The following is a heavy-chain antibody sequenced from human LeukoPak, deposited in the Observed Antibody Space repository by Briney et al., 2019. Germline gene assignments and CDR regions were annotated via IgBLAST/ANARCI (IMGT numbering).Heavy chain of an antibody. CDR1: GFTFSNYA. D-gene: IGHD5-24*01. J-gene: IGHJ3*01. Sequence: GGSLRLSCAASGFTFSNYAMSWVRQALGKGLEWVSAISGSASSASSTYHADSVKGRFTISRDNSKNTLYLQMNSLRADDTAVYYCAMKAVPRPRLHDAFDFWGQGTVVSVSS. V-gene: IGHV3-23*01. CDR2: ISGSASSASST. CDR3: AMKAVPRPRLHDAFDF.